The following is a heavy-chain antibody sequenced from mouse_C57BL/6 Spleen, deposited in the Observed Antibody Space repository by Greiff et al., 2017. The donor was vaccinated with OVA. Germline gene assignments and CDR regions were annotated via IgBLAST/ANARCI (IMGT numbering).Heavy chain of an antibody. V-gene: IGHV3-6*01. CDR3: ARDLWYFDV. CDR1: GYSITSGYY. J-gene: IGHJ1*03. CDR2: ISYDGSN. Sequence: VQLKESGPGLVKPSQSLSLTCSVTGYSITSGYYWNWIRQFPGNKLEWMGYISYDGSNNYNPSLKNRISITRDTSKNQFFLKLNSVTTEDTATYYCARDLWYFDVWGTGTTVTVSS.